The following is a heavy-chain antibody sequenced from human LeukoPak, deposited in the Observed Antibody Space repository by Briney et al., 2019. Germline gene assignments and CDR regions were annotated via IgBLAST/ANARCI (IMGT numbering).Heavy chain of an antibody. CDR3: SSQSSGSYTSAPDF. J-gene: IGHJ4*02. D-gene: IGHD1-26*01. CDR2: ISSSSRSK. Sequence: PGGSLRLSCETSGFTFSSFSLNWVRQAPGKGLEWLSYISSSSRSKYYADSVKGRFIVSRDNAKNSLYLQMDSLRAEDTALYYCSSQSSGSYTSAPDFWGEGTLVTVSS. V-gene: IGHV3-48*04. CDR1: GFTFSSFS.